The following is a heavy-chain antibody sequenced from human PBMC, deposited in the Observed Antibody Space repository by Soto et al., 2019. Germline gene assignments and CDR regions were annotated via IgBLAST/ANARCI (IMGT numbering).Heavy chain of an antibody. CDR3: ATVGTVMYTGVQYFFDY. J-gene: IGHJ4*02. CDR2: IIPIFGTA. D-gene: IGHD1-26*01. CDR1: GGTFSSYA. Sequence: SVKVSCKASGGTFSSYAISWVRQAPGQGLEWMGGIIPIFGTANYAQKFQGRVTITADESTSTAYMELSSLRSVDTAVYYCATVGTVMYTGVQYFFDYWGQGTQVTVSS. V-gene: IGHV1-69*13.